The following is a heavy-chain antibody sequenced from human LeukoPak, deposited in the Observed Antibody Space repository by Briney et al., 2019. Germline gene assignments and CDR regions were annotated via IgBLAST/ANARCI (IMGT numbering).Heavy chain of an antibody. V-gene: IGHV3-23*01. D-gene: IGHD2-2*03. CDR1: GFTFSSYA. J-gene: IGHJ4*02. CDR2: ISGSGGST. Sequence: GGSLRLSCVASGFTFSSYAMSWVRQAPGKGLEWVSAISGSGGSTYYADSVKGRFTISRDNSKNTLYLQMNSLRAEDTAVYYCARKMDIVVVAYDYWGQGTLVTVSS. CDR3: ARKMDIVVVAYDY.